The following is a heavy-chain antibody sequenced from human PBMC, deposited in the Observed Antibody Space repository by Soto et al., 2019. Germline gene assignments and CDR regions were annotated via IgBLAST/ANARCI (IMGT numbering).Heavy chain of an antibody. V-gene: IGHV4-38-2*02. CDR2: IYHSGST. J-gene: IGHJ3*02. CDR3: AREEGSYYDFDI. D-gene: IGHD1-26*01. CDR1: GYSISSGYY. Sequence: PSETLSLTCAVSGYSISSGYYWGWIQQPPGKGLEWIGSIYHSGSTYYNPSLKSRVTISVDTSKNQFSLKLSSVTAADTAVYYCAREEGSYYDFDIWGQGTMVTVSS.